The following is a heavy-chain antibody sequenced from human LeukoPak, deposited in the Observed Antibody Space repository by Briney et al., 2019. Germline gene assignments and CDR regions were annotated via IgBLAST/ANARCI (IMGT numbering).Heavy chain of an antibody. J-gene: IGHJ4*02. CDR2: IRYDGSRE. D-gene: IGHD5-12*01. V-gene: IGHV3-30*02. CDR1: GFIFSSYG. Sequence: GGSLRLSCAASGFIFSSYGMHWARQAPDKGLEWVAFIRYDGSREYYADSVKGRFTISRDNSKNTLYLQMNSLRAEDTAVYYCARDRGSYFDYWGQGTLVTVSS. CDR3: ARDRGSYFDY.